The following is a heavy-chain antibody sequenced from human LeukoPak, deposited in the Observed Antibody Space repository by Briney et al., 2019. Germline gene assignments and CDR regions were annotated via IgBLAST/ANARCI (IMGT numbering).Heavy chain of an antibody. D-gene: IGHD4-17*01. CDR1: GGSISSGSYY. CDR2: IYTSGST. Sequence: SQTLSLTCTVSGGSISSGSYYWSWIRQPAGKGLEWIGRIYTSGSTNYNPSLKSRVTVSVDTSKNQFSLKLSSVTAADTAVYYCAREDYANAFDIWGQGTMVTVSS. V-gene: IGHV4-61*02. J-gene: IGHJ3*02. CDR3: AREDYANAFDI.